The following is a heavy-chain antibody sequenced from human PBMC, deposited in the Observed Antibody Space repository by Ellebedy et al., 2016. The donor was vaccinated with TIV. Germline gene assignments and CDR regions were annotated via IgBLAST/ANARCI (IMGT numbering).Heavy chain of an antibody. V-gene: IGHV3-23*01. D-gene: IGHD2-15*01. J-gene: IGHJ3*02. CDR2: IGGVGDDT. CDR1: GFIFSNYA. CDR3: AKDAFMANGIFDAFDI. Sequence: GGSLRLSXTPSGFIFSNYAMNWVRQAPGKGLEWVAAIGGVGDDTYYGDSVQGRFTISRDNSRNTLYLQLSSLRAEDTAIYYCAKDAFMANGIFDAFDIWGRGTMVSVSS.